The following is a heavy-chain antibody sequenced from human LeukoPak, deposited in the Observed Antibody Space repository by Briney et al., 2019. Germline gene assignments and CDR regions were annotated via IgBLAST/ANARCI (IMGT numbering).Heavy chain of an antibody. D-gene: IGHD3-3*01. CDR2: ISGSGGST. J-gene: IGHJ5*02. CDR3: AKDGKYTNRPPRGLFDP. V-gene: IGHV3-23*01. Sequence: GGSLRLSCAASGFTFSSYGMSWVRQAPGKGLEWVSAISGSGGSTYYADSVKGRFTISRDNSKNTLYLQMNSLRAEDTAVYYCAKDGKYTNRPPRGLFDPWGQGTLVIVSS. CDR1: GFTFSSYG.